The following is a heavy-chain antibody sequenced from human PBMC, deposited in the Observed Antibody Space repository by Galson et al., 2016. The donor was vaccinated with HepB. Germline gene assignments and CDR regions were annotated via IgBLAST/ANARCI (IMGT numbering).Heavy chain of an antibody. V-gene: IGHV3-9*01. CDR3: ARDRHQINDYGAYDAFDI. CDR1: GFTFNDYA. J-gene: IGHJ3*02. D-gene: IGHD3-16*01. Sequence: SLRLSCAASGFTFNDYAMHWVRQAPGKGLEWVSGINWNSGYIGYADSVKGRFTISRDSAKNSLYLQMNSLRAEDTAVYYSARDRHQINDYGAYDAFDIWGQGTMVTVSS. CDR2: INWNSGYI.